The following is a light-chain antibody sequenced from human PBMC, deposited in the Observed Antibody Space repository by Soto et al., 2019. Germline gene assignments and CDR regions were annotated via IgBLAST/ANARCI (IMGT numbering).Light chain of an antibody. Sequence: DIQMTQSPSSVSASVGDRVTITCRASQTVNNWLAWYQQRPGKAPKLLIYASSTLQGGVPSRFSGSGSGTDFTLTISSXQPEDFATYYCQQANTFPLTVGGGTKVDIK. CDR1: QTVNNW. CDR2: ASS. V-gene: IGKV1-12*01. CDR3: QQANTFPLT. J-gene: IGKJ4*01.